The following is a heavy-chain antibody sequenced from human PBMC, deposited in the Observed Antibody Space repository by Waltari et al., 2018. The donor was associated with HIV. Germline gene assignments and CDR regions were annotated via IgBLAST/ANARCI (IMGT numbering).Heavy chain of an antibody. D-gene: IGHD5-18*01. J-gene: IGHJ4*02. CDR3: ATHSLDDAYNHGHDF. CDR1: GFTFSNYG. Sequence: QVQLVESGGGVVQPGRSLRLSCAASGFTFSNYGMHWVRQAPGKGLGCGEVIWYDGSNKYYADSVTGRFTISRDNSKNTLYLQMNSLRDEDTAMYYCATHSLDDAYNHGHDFWGQGTLVTVSS. V-gene: IGHV3-33*08. CDR2: IWYDGSNK.